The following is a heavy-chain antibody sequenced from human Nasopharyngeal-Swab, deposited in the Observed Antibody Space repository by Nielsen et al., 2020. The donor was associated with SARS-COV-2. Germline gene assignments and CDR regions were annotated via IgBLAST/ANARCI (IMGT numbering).Heavy chain of an antibody. J-gene: IGHJ4*02. V-gene: IGHV3-23*01. D-gene: IGHD2/OR15-2a*01. CDR2: IVGSGDNSGSGGST. CDR1: GYSFRTSG. CDR3: AKDLRGPYFF. Sequence: GGSLRLYCVASGYSFRTSGMSWVRQAPGKGLEWVAAIVGSGDNSGSGGSTYYADSVKGRFTISRDNSKNTLSLQMNSLRAEDTAVYYCAKDLRGPYFFWGQGTLVTVSS.